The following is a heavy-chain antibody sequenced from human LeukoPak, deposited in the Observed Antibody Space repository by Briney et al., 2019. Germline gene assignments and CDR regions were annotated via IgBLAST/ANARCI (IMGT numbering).Heavy chain of an antibody. V-gene: IGHV4-38-2*02. CDR3: ARDMSCRGAAYDSSGYYYAPFDY. CDR1: GYSISSGYY. Sequence: SETLSLTCTVSGYSISSGYYWGWIRQPPGKGLEWIGSIYHSGSTYYNPSLKSRVTISVDTSKNQFSLKLSSVIAADTAVYYCARDMSCRGAAYDSSGYYYAPFDYWGQGTLVTVSS. J-gene: IGHJ4*02. CDR2: IYHSGST. D-gene: IGHD3-22*01.